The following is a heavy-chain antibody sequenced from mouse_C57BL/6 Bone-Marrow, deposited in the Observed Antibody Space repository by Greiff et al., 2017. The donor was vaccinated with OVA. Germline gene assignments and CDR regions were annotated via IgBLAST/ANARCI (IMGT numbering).Heavy chain of an antibody. J-gene: IGHJ2*01. CDR2: IYPRSGNT. CDR1: GYTFTSYG. CDR3: ARKVGYSFDY. Sequence: QVHVKQSGAELARPGASVKLSCKASGYTFTSYGISWVKQRTGQGLEWIGEIYPRSGNTYYNEKFKGKATLTADKSSSTAYMELRSLTSEDSAVYFWARKVGYSFDYWGQGTTLTVSS. D-gene: IGHD1-3*01. V-gene: IGHV1-81*01.